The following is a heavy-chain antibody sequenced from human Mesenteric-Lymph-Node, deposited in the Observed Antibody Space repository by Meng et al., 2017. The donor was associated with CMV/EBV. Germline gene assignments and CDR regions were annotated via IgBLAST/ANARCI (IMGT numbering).Heavy chain of an antibody. J-gene: IGHJ4*02. D-gene: IGHD4-23*01. V-gene: IGHV4-34*01. CDR1: GGSFSGYY. Sequence: GPLQPWGAGLLKPSVTLPLTCAVYGGSFSGYYWSWIRQPPGKGLEWIGEINHSGSTNYNPSLKSRVTISVDTSKNQFSLKLSSVTAADTAVYYCARHQRWLKSEGGFNYWGQGTLVTVSS. CDR2: INHSGST. CDR3: ARHQRWLKSEGGFNY.